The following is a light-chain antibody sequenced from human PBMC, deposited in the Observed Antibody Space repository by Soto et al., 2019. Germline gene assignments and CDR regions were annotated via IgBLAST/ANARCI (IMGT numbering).Light chain of an antibody. V-gene: IGKV3-11*01. J-gene: IGKJ5*01. CDR1: QSFSDL. CDR3: QQRSNYRLT. CDR2: GAS. Sequence: ETVLTQSLGTFSIYPQERATLSCRASQSFSDLRLAWYQQKPGQAPRLLIHGASNRATGIPARFSGSGSGTDFTLTISSLEPEDFAVDYCQQRSNYRLTFGQGTRLEI.